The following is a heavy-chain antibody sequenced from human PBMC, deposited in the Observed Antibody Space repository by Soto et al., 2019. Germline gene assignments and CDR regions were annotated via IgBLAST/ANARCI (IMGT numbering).Heavy chain of an antibody. V-gene: IGHV4-34*01. CDR2: MNHIGST. J-gene: IGHJ4*02. Sequence: SETLSLTCAVYGGSFRGYYWCWIRQPPGKGLEWIGEMNHIGSTNYNPSLKNRVTISVDTSKNQFSLKLSSVTAADTAVYYCARVLLYSDVWSGYYLSPTLGFDYWGQGTLVTVSS. D-gene: IGHD3-3*01. CDR1: GGSFRGYY. CDR3: ARVLLYSDVWSGYYLSPTLGFDY.